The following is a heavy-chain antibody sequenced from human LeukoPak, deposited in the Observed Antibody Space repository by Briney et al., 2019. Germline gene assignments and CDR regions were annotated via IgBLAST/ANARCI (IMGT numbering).Heavy chain of an antibody. CDR3: ARDYTIFGVVRFYMDV. V-gene: IGHV3-53*01. Sequence: PGGSLRLSCAASGFTVSSNYMSWVRQAPGKGLEWVSVIYSGGSTYYADSVKGRFTISRDNSKNTLYLQMNSLRAEDTAVYYCARDYTIFGVVRFYMDVWGKGTTVTVSS. J-gene: IGHJ6*03. CDR2: IYSGGST. D-gene: IGHD3-3*01. CDR1: GFTVSSNY.